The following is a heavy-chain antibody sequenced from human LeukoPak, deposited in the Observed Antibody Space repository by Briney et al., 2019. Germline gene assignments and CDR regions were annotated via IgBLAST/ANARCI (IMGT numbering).Heavy chain of an antibody. D-gene: IGHD6-13*01. J-gene: IGHJ4*02. V-gene: IGHV3-48*01. CDR3: ARGEEYSSSWYEIDY. CDR2: IGSSTSTI. CDR1: GFTFSSYS. Sequence: PGGSLRLSCVASGFTFSSYSMNWVRQAPGKGLEWVSYIGSSTSTIHYADSVRGRFTISRDNAKNSLYLQMNSLRGEDTAVYYRARGEEYSSSWYEIDYWGQGALVTVSS.